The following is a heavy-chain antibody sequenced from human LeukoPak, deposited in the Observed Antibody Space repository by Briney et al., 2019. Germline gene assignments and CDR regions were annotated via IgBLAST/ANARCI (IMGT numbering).Heavy chain of an antibody. CDR2: IIPIFGTA. J-gene: IGHJ4*02. CDR1: GGTFSSYA. V-gene: IGHV1-69*13. CDR3: ARDRDGNGEGRAFDY. Sequence: ASVKVSCKASGGTFSSYAISWVRQAPGQGLEWMGGIIPIFGTANYAQKFQGRVTITADESTSTAYMELSSLRSEDTAVYYCARDRDGNGEGRAFDYWGQGTLVTVSS. D-gene: IGHD2-8*01.